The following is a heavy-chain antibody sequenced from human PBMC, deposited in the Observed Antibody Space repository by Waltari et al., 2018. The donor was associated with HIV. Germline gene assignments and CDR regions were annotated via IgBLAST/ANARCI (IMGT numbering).Heavy chain of an antibody. D-gene: IGHD2-15*01. V-gene: IGHV3-30*02. CDR1: GFSFCISG. J-gene: IGHJ6*02. Sequence: QGQLVESGGGVVQPGGSLRLSCAASGFSFCISGLHGVRQAPGKGLEWVTFIRYDGNTKYYADSVKGRFTISRDNSKNTLYLQMSSLRAEDTAVYYCAKELRSGYSYYYYGMDVWGQGTTVTVSS. CDR3: AKELRSGYSYYYYGMDV. CDR2: IRYDGNTK.